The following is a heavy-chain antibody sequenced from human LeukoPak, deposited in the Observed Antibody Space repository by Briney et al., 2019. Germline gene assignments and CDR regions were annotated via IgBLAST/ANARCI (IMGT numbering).Heavy chain of an antibody. D-gene: IGHD3/OR15-3a*01. CDR1: GGSISSSTFY. Sequence: KPSGTLSLTCTVSGGSISSSTFYWGWKPQPPGKGLGWVGSIYYSGSTYYNPSLKSRVTISVDTSKNQFSLKLSSVTAADTAVYYCARDAGTSYYYYYGMDVWGQGTTVTVSS. J-gene: IGHJ6*02. CDR2: IYYSGST. V-gene: IGHV4-39*02. CDR3: ARDAGTSYYYYYGMDV.